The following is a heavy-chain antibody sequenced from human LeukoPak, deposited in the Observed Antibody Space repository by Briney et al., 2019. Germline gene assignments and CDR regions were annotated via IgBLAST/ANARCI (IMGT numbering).Heavy chain of an antibody. Sequence: ASVEVSCKASGYSFTDYHMHWVRQAPGQGLEWMGWINPNSGGTNSAQKFQGRVTLTRDTSITTAYMELSSLRSDDTAVYYCARYSGNYFFGYWGQGTLVTVSS. CDR3: ARYSGNYFFGY. V-gene: IGHV1-2*02. CDR1: GYSFTDYH. J-gene: IGHJ4*02. D-gene: IGHD1-26*01. CDR2: INPNSGGT.